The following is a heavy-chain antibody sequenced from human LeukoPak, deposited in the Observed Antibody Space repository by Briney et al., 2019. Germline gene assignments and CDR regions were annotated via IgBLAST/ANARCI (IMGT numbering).Heavy chain of an antibody. CDR1: GYTFTSYD. J-gene: IGHJ4*02. D-gene: IGHD6-25*01. Sequence: ASVKVSCKASGYTFTSYDINWVRQATGQGLEWMGWMNPNSGNTGYAQKFQGRVTITRNTSISTAYMELSSLRSEDTAVYYCVRSIPSGPIFDYWGQGTLVTVSS. CDR3: VRSIPSGPIFDY. CDR2: MNPNSGNT. V-gene: IGHV1-8*03.